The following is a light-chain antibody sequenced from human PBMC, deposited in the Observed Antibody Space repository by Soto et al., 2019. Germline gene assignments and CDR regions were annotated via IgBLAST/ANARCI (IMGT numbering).Light chain of an antibody. Sequence: EIVLTQSPGTLSLSPGERASLSCRASQSVISSYLAWYQQKPGQAPRLLIYGASNRATGIPDRFSGSGSGTDFTLTISRLEPEDFAMYFCHQYHSSPPTFTFGQGTKLEI. CDR1: QSVISSY. CDR2: GAS. J-gene: IGKJ2*01. V-gene: IGKV3-20*01. CDR3: HQYHSSPPTFT.